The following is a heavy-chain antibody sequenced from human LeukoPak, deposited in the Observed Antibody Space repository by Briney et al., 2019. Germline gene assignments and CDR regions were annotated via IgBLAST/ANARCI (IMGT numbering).Heavy chain of an antibody. D-gene: IGHD6-13*01. Sequence: GASVKVSCKASVYNFTSYTISWVRQAPGPGLEGMGWISAYNGNTNYGQKLQGRVTMTTDTSTSTAYMELRSLRPDDTAVYYCARDEGAPIAAANVWGRGTMVTVSS. CDR3: ARDEGAPIAAANV. V-gene: IGHV1-18*01. J-gene: IGHJ3*01. CDR2: ISAYNGNT. CDR1: VYNFTSYT.